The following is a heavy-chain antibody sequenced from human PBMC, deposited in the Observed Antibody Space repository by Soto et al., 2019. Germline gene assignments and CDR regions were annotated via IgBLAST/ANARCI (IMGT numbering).Heavy chain of an antibody. Sequence: ASVKVSCKVSGYTLTELSMHWVRQAPGKGLEWMGGFDPEDGETIYAQKFQGRVTMTEDTSTDTAYMELSSLRSEDTAVYYCATSVVGATTSSPPRNFDYWGQGTLVTVSS. CDR2: FDPEDGET. CDR3: ATSVVGATTSSPPRNFDY. CDR1: GYTLTELS. D-gene: IGHD1-26*01. J-gene: IGHJ4*02. V-gene: IGHV1-24*01.